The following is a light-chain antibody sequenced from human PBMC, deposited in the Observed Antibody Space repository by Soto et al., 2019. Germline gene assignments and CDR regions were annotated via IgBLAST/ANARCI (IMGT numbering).Light chain of an antibody. CDR3: QQYGSSPRT. CDR1: QRVTSS. V-gene: IGKV3-20*01. Sequence: ETVMKQTRATQSRSAPESSPVXNRASQRVTSSLAWYQQKPGQAPRLIIYGASTRATGIPARFSGSGSGTDFTLTISRLEPEDFTVCYCQQYGSSPRTFGQGTKVDIK. CDR2: GAS. J-gene: IGKJ1*01.